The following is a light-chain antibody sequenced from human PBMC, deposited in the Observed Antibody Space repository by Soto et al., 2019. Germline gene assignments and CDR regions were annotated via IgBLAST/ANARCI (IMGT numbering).Light chain of an antibody. CDR1: QRISNY. V-gene: IGKV1-39*01. CDR2: AAS. J-gene: IGKJ1*01. Sequence: DIQITQSPSSVSSSVGDRVTITCLSSQRISNYLNWYQQKPGKAPKLLIYAASSSQSGVPSRFSGSGSGTDFTLTFSSLQPEDSATYYCQQTYSTSRTFGQGTKVDIK. CDR3: QQTYSTSRT.